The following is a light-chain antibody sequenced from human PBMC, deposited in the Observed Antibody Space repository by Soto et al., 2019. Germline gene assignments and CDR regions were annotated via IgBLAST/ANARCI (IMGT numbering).Light chain of an antibody. CDR3: RSYTSSSTLV. V-gene: IGLV2-14*01. J-gene: IGLJ2*01. CDR1: SSDVGGYDY. CDR2: DVS. Sequence: QSALTQPASVSGSPGQSITISCTGTSSDVGGYDYVSWYQQHPGKAPKLMIYDVSNRPSGLSNRFSGSKSGNTASLTISGLQAEDEADYYCRSYTSSSTLVFGGGTKVTVL.